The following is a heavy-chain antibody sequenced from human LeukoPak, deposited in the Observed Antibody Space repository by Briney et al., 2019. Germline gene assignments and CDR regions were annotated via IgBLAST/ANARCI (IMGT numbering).Heavy chain of an antibody. Sequence: GGSLRLSCAASGFTVSSNYMSWVRQAPGKGLEWVSVIFTGGTKYYADSVKDRFTISRDYSKNTLYLQMNSLRAEDTAIYICARQSSAFNYYFDFWGQGTLVTVSS. CDR3: ARQSSAFNYYFDF. D-gene: IGHD6-19*01. V-gene: IGHV3-66*04. CDR2: IFTGGTK. J-gene: IGHJ4*02. CDR1: GFTVSSNY.